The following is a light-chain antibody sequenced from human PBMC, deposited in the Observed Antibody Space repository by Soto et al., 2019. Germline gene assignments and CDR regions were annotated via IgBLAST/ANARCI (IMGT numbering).Light chain of an antibody. J-gene: IGKJ2*01. Sequence: ERVMTQSPATLSVSPGERATLSCRADQSVNSHLAWYQQKPGQAPRLLIYAASARTSGLPGRFSGSGSGTEFTLTIISLQPEDFAVYYCQQYNNWPYTFGQGTKLEIK. CDR1: QSVNSH. CDR2: AAS. V-gene: IGKV3-15*01. CDR3: QQYNNWPYT.